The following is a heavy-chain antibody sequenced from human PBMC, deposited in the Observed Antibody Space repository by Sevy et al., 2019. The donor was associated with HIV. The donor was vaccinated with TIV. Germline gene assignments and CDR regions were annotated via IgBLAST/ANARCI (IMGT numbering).Heavy chain of an antibody. CDR2: IHYSGST. J-gene: IGHJ4*02. CDR1: GGSVSSGSYF. CDR3: ARDSGTYPYYVDY. Sequence: SETLSLTWTVSGGSVSSGSYFWSWLRQPPGKGLEWIGYIHYSGSTNYNPSLKSRVTISVDTSKNQFSLNLSSVTAADTAVYYCARDSGTYPYYVDYWGQGTLVTVSS. D-gene: IGHD1-26*01. V-gene: IGHV4-61*01.